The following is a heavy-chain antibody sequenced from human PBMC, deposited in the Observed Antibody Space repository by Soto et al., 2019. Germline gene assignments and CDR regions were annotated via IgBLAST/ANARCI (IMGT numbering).Heavy chain of an antibody. D-gene: IGHD3-3*01. CDR2: ISGSGGST. CDR3: AKDRGSYYDFWSGYLP. Sequence: EVQLLESGGGLVQPGGSLRLSCAASGFTFSSYAMSWVRQAPGKGLEWVSAISGSGGSTYYADSVKGRFTISRDNSKNTLYLQMNSLRDEDTAVYYCAKDRGSYYDFWSGYLPWGQGTLVTVSS. CDR1: GFTFSSYA. J-gene: IGHJ5*02. V-gene: IGHV3-23*01.